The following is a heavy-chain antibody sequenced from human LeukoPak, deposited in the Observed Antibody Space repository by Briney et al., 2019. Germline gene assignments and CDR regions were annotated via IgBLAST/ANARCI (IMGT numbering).Heavy chain of an antibody. J-gene: IGHJ3*01. Sequence: PGGSLRLSCAASELTLSDHFMDWVRQAPGKGLEWIGRSRNKANHYTTEYAASVKGRFTVSRDDSQNSLYLQMNSLKTEDTAMYYCARDAARGPHTAIDLWGQGTMVTVSS. CDR1: ELTLSDHF. CDR3: ARDAARGPHTAIDL. V-gene: IGHV3-72*01. CDR2: SRNKANHYTT.